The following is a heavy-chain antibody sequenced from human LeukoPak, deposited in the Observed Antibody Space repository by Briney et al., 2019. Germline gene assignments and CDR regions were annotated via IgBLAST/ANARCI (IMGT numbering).Heavy chain of an antibody. CDR2: IYHSGST. D-gene: IGHD3-3*01. J-gene: IGHJ5*02. CDR1: GGSISSGGYS. CDR3: ARGYDFWSGYSFVGNWIDP. Sequence: PSETLTLTCAVSGGSISSGGYSWSWIRQPPGKGLEWIGYIYHSGSTYYNPSLKSRVTISVDRSKNQFSLKLSSVTAADTAVYYCARGYDFWSGYSFVGNWIDPWGQGTLVTVSS. V-gene: IGHV4-30-2*01.